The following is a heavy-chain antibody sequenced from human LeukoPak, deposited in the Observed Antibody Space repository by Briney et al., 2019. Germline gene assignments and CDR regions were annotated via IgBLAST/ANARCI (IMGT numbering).Heavy chain of an antibody. V-gene: IGHV4-34*01. J-gene: IGHJ6*03. Sequence: TSETLSLTCAVYGGSFSGYYWSWIRQPPGKGLEWVGEINHSGSTNYNPSLKSRVTISVDTSKTHFSLKLSSVTAADTAVYYCARGRKGYYYYMDVWGKGTTVTVSS. CDR2: INHSGST. D-gene: IGHD1-14*01. CDR3: ARGRKGYYYYMDV. CDR1: GGSFSGYY.